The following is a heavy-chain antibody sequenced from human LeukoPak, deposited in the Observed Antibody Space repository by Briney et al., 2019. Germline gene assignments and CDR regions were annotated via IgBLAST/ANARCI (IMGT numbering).Heavy chain of an antibody. CDR1: GYRFTSHW. CDR2: IYPGDSDT. D-gene: IGHD1-7*01. J-gene: IGHJ4*02. CDR3: VRQEDFGTTDF. V-gene: IGHV5-51*01. Sequence: GESLKISCQGSGYRFTSHWIGWVRQLPGKGLELMGVIYPGDSDTNYSPSFQDQITISADKSITTAYLHWGTLRASDTAIYYCVRQEDFGTTDFWGLGTLFTVSS.